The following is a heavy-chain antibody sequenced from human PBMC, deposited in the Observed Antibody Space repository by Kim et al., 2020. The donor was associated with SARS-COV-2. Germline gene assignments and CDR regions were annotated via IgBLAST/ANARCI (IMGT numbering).Heavy chain of an antibody. CDR2: ISYDGINK. Sequence: GGSLRLSCAASGFTFSSYAMHWVRQAPGKGLEWVSVISYDGINKYYADSVKGRFTISRDNSKNTLYLQMNSLRAEDTAVYYCARSYSGSSFAAFDIWGQG. D-gene: IGHD1-26*01. CDR1: GFTFSSYA. V-gene: IGHV3-30*04. J-gene: IGHJ3*02. CDR3: ARSYSGSSFAAFDI.